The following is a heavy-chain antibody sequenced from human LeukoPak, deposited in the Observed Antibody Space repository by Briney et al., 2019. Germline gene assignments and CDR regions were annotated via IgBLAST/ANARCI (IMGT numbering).Heavy chain of an antibody. D-gene: IGHD2-15*01. CDR3: AKNVVVKRYIDF. Sequence: GGSLRLSCAASGFTFSHHAMSWVRRAPGKGLQWVAVISGGGRTTEYADFVKGRFTISRDNSKNTLSLQMNSLTVEDTAIYFCAKNVVVKRYIDFWGQGTLVTVSS. J-gene: IGHJ4*02. CDR1: GFTFSHHA. CDR2: ISGGGRTT. V-gene: IGHV3-23*01.